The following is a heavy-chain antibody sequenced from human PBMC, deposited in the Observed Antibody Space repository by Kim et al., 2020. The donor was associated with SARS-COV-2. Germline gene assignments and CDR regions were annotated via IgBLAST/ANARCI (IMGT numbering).Heavy chain of an antibody. V-gene: IGHV3-48*02. CDR1: GFNFNTYS. CDR3: ARCPLSMTMFRGMTTTTLFSYYNMDA. CDR2: ISSSTTTT. D-gene: IGHD3-10*02. J-gene: IGHJ6*02. Sequence: WGSLRLSCAASGFNFNTYSMNWVRQAPGKGLEWVSYISSSTTTTYYADSVRGRFTISRDNAKNSLFLQMNSLRDEDTAVYYCARCPLSMTMFRGMTTTTLFSYYNMDAWGQGTTVTVSS.